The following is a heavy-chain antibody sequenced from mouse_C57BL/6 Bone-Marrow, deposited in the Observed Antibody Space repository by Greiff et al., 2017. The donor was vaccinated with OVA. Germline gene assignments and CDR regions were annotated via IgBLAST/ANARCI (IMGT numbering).Heavy chain of an antibody. V-gene: IGHV1-76*01. Sequence: QVHVKQSGAELVRPGASVKLSCKASGYTFTDYYINWVKQRPGQGLEWIARIYPGSGNTYYNEKFKGKATLTAEKSSSTAYMQLSSLTSEDSAVYFCARDIYYYGSSYWYFDVWGTGTTVTVSS. CDR2: IYPGSGNT. J-gene: IGHJ1*03. CDR1: GYTFTDYY. CDR3: ARDIYYYGSSYWYFDV. D-gene: IGHD1-1*01.